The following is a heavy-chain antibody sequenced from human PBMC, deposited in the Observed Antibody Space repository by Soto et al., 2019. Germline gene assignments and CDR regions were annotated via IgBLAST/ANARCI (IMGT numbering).Heavy chain of an antibody. CDR1: GYIFTSHG. Sequence: QVQLVQSGAEVKKPGASVKVSCKASGYIFTSHGISWVRQAPGQGLEWMGRISTYNGNTKYAQKLQGRVTMTTDTSASIAYMELRSLRSDVTAVYXXXXDXGQWLVSDWGKGTLVTVSS. D-gene: IGHD6-19*01. J-gene: IGHJ1*01. CDR3: XXDXGQWLVSD. V-gene: IGHV1-18*01. CDR2: ISTYNGNT.